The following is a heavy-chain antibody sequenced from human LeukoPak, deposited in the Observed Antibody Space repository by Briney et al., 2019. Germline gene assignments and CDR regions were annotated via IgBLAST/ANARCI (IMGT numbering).Heavy chain of an antibody. CDR3: AKSGPIVVVPATYYYYYGMDV. CDR2: VNSDGSWT. CDR1: GNYW. J-gene: IGHJ6*02. V-gene: IGHV3-74*01. Sequence: GGSLRLSCAASGNYWMHWVRQAPGKGLVWVSHVNSDGSWTSHADSVKGRFTISRDNSKNTLYLQMNSLRAEDTAVYYCAKSGPIVVVPATYYYYYGMDVWGQGTTVTVSS. D-gene: IGHD2-2*01.